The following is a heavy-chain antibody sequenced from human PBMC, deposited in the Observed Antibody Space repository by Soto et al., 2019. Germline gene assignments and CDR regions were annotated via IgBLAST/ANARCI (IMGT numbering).Heavy chain of an antibody. CDR2: ILHDGNNK. J-gene: IGHJ4*02. CDR3: ARDDEDGSYCDLGY. CDR1: EFTFSHYI. V-gene: IGHV3-30-3*01. D-gene: IGHD3-10*01. Sequence: QVQLVESGGGVVQPGKSLRLSCAASEFTFSHYIMHWVRQAPGKGLEWVAMILHDGNNKYYADSVKGRFTISRDNSKNTRYLQMNSLRTEDTAMYYCARDDEDGSYCDLGYWGQGTLVTVSS.